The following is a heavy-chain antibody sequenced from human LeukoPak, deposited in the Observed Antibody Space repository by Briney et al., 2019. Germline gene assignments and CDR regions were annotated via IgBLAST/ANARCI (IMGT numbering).Heavy chain of an antibody. V-gene: IGHV3-33*01. D-gene: IGHD3-10*01. CDR3: ARELFSSGSCPDG. CDR1: GFTFSYYA. CDR2: IRSDGSNK. J-gene: IGHJ4*02. Sequence: PGRSLRLSCSASGFTFSYYAIHWVRQAPGKGLEWVALIRSDGSNKYYADSVKGRITISRDNSKNTVYLQMNSLRAEDTAVYYCARELFSSGSCPDGWGQGTLVTVSS.